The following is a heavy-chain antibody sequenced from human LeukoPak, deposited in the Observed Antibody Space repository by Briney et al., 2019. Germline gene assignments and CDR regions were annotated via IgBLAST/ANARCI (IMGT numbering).Heavy chain of an antibody. D-gene: IGHD6-6*01. CDR1: GFTFSSYA. CDR3: ARGRDPASARYFDY. Sequence: RTGRSLRLSCAASGFTFSSYAMHWVRQAPGKGLEWVAVISYDGSNKYYADSVKGRFTISRDNSKNTLSLQMDYLRAEDTAVYYCARGRDPASARYFDYWGQGTLVTVSS. V-gene: IGHV3-30*14. CDR2: ISYDGSNK. J-gene: IGHJ4*02.